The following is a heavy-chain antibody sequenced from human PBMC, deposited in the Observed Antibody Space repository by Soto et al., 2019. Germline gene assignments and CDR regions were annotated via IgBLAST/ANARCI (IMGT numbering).Heavy chain of an antibody. J-gene: IGHJ4*02. CDR3: ARALLN. CDR2: IYYSGST. Sequence: QVHLQESGPGLLKPSQTLSLTCTVSGASISSGGYYWTWIRQPPGKGLEWIGYIYYSGSTYSNPSLRGRVTISLDTSKSQSSLKLRSVTAADTTVYYCARALLNWGQGTRVTVSS. V-gene: IGHV4-31*03. CDR1: GASISSGGYY.